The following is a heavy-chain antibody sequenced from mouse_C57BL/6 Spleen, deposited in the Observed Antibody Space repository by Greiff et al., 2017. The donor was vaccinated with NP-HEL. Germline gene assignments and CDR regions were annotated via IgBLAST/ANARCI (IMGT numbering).Heavy chain of an antibody. D-gene: IGHD3-2*02. J-gene: IGHJ4*01. CDR2: IYPSDSET. Sequence: QVQLQQPGAELVRPGSSVKLSCKASGYTFTSYWMDWVKQRPGQGLEWIGNIYPSDSETHYNQKFKDKATLTVDKSSSTAYMQLSSLTSEDSAVYYCAREGGSSGYDAMDYWGQGTSVTVSS. CDR1: GYTFTSYW. V-gene: IGHV1-61*01. CDR3: AREGGSSGYDAMDY.